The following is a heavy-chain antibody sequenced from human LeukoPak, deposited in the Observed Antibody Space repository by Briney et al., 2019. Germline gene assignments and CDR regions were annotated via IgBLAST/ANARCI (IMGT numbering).Heavy chain of an antibody. D-gene: IGHD3/OR15-3a*01. CDR3: ARASNSGLVYYFDY. V-gene: IGHV6-1*01. J-gene: IGHJ4*02. CDR2: TYYRSKWYN. Sequence: QTLSLTCAISGDSVSSTSDTWNWIRQSPSRGLEWLGRTYYRSKWYNDYAESVKSRITINADTSKNQISLQLHSVTPEDSAVYYCARASNSGLVYYFDYWGQGTLVTVSS. CDR1: GDSVSSTSDT.